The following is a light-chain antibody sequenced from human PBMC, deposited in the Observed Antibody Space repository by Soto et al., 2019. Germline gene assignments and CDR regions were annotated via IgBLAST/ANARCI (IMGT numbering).Light chain of an antibody. CDR1: QCVSSN. V-gene: IGKV3-15*01. Sequence: EIVMTQSPATLSVSPGERATLSCRASQCVSSNLAWYQQKPGQPPSLLIYGASARATGIPARFSGSGSGTEFTLTISNLQSEDFAVYYCQHYNNWPFTFGQGTKLEIK. CDR2: GAS. J-gene: IGKJ2*01. CDR3: QHYNNWPFT.